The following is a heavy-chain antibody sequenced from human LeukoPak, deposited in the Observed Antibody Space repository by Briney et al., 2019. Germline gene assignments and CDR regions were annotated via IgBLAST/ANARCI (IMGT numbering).Heavy chain of an antibody. CDR2: IYYSGST. CDR3: ARDKNASGRRGAFDI. Sequence: SETLSLTCTVSSGSISSYYWSWVRQPPGEGVEWGGYIYYSGSTNYNPSLKSRVTISVDTSKNQFSLKLSSVTAADTAVYYCARDKNASGRRGAFDIWGQGTMVTVSS. CDR1: SGSISSYY. D-gene: IGHD3-10*01. J-gene: IGHJ3*02. V-gene: IGHV4-59*12.